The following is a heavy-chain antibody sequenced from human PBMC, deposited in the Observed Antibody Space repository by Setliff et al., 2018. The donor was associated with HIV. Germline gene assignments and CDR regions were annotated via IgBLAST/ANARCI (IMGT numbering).Heavy chain of an antibody. Sequence: PSETLSLTCTVSGGSMSNYYWSWIRQPPGKGPEWIGNAYYGGSTDYNTYNPSLKSRVTVIIDIYKNQMSLNLRSVTAADTAVYYCARHLTYDTIPSLTAYGLDVWGQGTKVTVSS. CDR1: GGSMSNYY. V-gene: IGHV4-59*01. J-gene: IGHJ6*02. CDR3: ARHLTYDTIPSLTAYGLDV. D-gene: IGHD3-22*01. CDR2: AYYGGSTDYN.